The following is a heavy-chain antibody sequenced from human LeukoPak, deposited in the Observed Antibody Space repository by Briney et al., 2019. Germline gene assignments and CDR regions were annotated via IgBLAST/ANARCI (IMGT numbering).Heavy chain of an antibody. D-gene: IGHD3-10*01. V-gene: IGHV3-21*04. J-gene: IGHJ4*02. Sequence: GGSLRLSCAASGFTFNSYNMNWVRQAPGKGLEWVSSITSSSTYMYYADSVKGRFTISRDNAKNSLYLQMNSLRAEDTALYYCAKGYGSGSYYKYYFDYWGQGTLVTVSS. CDR3: AKGYGSGSYYKYYFDY. CDR2: ITSSSTYM. CDR1: GFTFNSYN.